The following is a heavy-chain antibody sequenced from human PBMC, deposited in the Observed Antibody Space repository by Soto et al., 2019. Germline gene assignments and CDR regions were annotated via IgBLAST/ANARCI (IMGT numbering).Heavy chain of an antibody. Sequence: EVQLVESGGGLVQPGGSLRLSCAASGFTFSNYDMHWVRQVTGKGLEWVSGITTAGDTHYPGSVKSRFNIYREKAKNTLYLQMNSLSAGETAAYYCARELHRGNYGTDVWVQGTTVTVSS. CDR3: ARELHRGNYGTDV. V-gene: IGHV3-13*01. CDR2: ITTAGDT. J-gene: IGHJ6*02. CDR1: GFTFSNYD.